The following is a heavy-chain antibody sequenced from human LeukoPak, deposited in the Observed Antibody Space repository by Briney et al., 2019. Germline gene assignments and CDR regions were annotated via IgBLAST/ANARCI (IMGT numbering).Heavy chain of an antibody. Sequence: GASVKVSCKASGGTFSSYTISWVRQAPGQGLEWMGRIIPILGIANYAQKFQGRVTITADKSTSTAYMELSSLRSEDTAVYYCARAGSDTYGDCFDYWGQGTLVTVSS. CDR3: ARAGSDTYGDCFDY. D-gene: IGHD3-10*01. CDR2: IIPILGIA. J-gene: IGHJ4*02. CDR1: GGTFSSYT. V-gene: IGHV1-69*02.